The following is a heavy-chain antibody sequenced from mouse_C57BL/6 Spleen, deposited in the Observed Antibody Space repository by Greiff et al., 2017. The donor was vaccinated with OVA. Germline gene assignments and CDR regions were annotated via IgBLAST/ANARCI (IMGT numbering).Heavy chain of an antibody. D-gene: IGHD3-2*02. J-gene: IGHJ4*01. CDR2: IDPSDSET. CDR3: ESLQDSSGYYAMDY. CDR1: GYTFTSYW. Sequence: VQLQQPGAELVRPGSSVKLSCKASGYTFTSYWMHWVKQRPIQGLEWIGNIDPSDSETQSNQKFKDKATLTVDTSSSTAYMQLSSLTSEDSAVYYCESLQDSSGYYAMDYWGQGTSVTVSS. V-gene: IGHV1-52*01.